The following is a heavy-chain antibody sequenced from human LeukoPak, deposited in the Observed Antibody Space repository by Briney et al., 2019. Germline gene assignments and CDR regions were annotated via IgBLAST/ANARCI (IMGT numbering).Heavy chain of an antibody. Sequence: GGSLRLSRAASGFTFSSYAMSWVRQAPGKGLEWVSAISGSGGSTYYADSVKGRFTISRDNSKNTLYLQMNSLRAEDTAVYYCAKDRYYGSGSYYNGYYFDYWGQGTLVTVSS. J-gene: IGHJ4*02. D-gene: IGHD3-10*01. CDR3: AKDRYYGSGSYYNGYYFDY. CDR2: ISGSGGST. CDR1: GFTFSSYA. V-gene: IGHV3-23*01.